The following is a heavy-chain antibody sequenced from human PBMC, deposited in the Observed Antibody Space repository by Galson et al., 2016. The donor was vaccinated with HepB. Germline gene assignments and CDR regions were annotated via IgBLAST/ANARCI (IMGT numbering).Heavy chain of an antibody. J-gene: IGHJ5*02. CDR1: GFAFSSHW. Sequence: SLRLSCAASGFAFSSHWMHWVRQDLGKGLVWVSRINSDGTISNYADSVQGRLTISRDNAKNTLYLQMNSLRAEDTAVYFCVRDHSVVPTTAYNWFDPWGRGTLVTVSS. CDR2: INSDGTIS. D-gene: IGHD4-23*01. CDR3: VRDHSVVPTTAYNWFDP. V-gene: IGHV3-74*01.